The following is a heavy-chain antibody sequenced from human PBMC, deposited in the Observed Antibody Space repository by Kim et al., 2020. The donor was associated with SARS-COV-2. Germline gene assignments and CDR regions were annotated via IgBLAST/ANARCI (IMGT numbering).Heavy chain of an antibody. CDR3: ARQEAGTSHFDY. V-gene: IGHV4-39*01. D-gene: IGHD6-13*01. J-gene: IGHJ4*02. CDR1: GGSISSSIQC. CDR2: FYCGETK. Sequence: SETLSLTCTVSGGSISSSIQCWAWFRQPPGKVLEWVGSFYCGETKYYNRYLQRRVAISINTSKNLFSLRLSVVTATETAVFYCARQEAGTSHFDYWGQGALVTVSS.